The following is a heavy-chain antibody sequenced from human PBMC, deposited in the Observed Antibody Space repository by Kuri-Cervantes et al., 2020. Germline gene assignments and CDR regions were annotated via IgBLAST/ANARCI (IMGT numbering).Heavy chain of an antibody. Sequence: GGSLRLSCAVSGFIFSDYSMHWVRQAPGKGPEWVAVISHDGGNEYYTDSVKGRFTISRDNSKNTLYLQMNSLRAEDTAVYYCAKAQSPILVVPADDLDYWGQGTLVTVSS. CDR3: AKAQSPILVVPADDLDY. CDR1: GFIFSDYS. J-gene: IGHJ4*02. V-gene: IGHV3-30*18. CDR2: ISHDGGNE. D-gene: IGHD2-2*01.